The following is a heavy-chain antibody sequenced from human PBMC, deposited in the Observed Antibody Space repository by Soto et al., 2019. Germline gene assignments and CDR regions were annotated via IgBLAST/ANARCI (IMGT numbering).Heavy chain of an antibody. V-gene: IGHV1-69*01. CDR1: GGTFSSYA. J-gene: IGHJ6*02. D-gene: IGHD4-4*01. CDR2: IIPIFGTA. Sequence: QVQLVQSGAEVKKPGSSVKVSCKASGGTFSSYAISWVRQAPGQGLEWMGGIIPIFGTANYAQKFQGRVTITGEEPTRTASMGLSSLRSEDAAVYYCARWSEVTYGMDVLRHGSTVTVSS. CDR3: ARWSEVTYGMDV.